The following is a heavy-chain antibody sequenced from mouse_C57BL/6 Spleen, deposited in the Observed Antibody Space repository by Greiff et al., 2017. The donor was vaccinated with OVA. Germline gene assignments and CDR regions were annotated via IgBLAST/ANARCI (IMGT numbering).Heavy chain of an antibody. CDR1: GYTFTDYN. J-gene: IGHJ4*01. Sequence: VQLQQSGPELVKPGASVKIPCKASGYTFTDYNMDWVKQSHGKSLEWIGDINPNNGGTIYNQKFKGKATLTVDKSSSTAYIELRSLTSEDTAVYYCARSYDYDGCYAMDYWGQGTSVTVSS. CDR2: INPNNGGT. CDR3: ARSYDYDGCYAMDY. D-gene: IGHD2-4*01. V-gene: IGHV1-18*01.